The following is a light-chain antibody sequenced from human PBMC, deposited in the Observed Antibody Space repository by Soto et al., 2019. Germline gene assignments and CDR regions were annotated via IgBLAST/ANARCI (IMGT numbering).Light chain of an antibody. CDR1: QTISTY. CDR2: GAS. V-gene: IGKV1-39*01. CDR3: QQSFSTPRT. Sequence: DIQMTQSPSPLSASVGDRVTITCRASQTISTYLNWYQQKPGKAPKLLIYGASSLQSGGPSRFSGSGSGTDFTLTISSLQPEDFGTYYCQQSFSTPRTFGQGTKVDIK. J-gene: IGKJ1*01.